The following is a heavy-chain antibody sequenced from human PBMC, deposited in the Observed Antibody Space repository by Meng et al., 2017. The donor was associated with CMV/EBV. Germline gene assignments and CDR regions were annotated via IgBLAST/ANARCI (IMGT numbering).Heavy chain of an antibody. V-gene: IGHV4-34*01. D-gene: IGHD6-19*01. J-gene: IGHJ2*01. CDR3: ARGGQWLARAWYFDL. CDR2: INHSGST. Sequence: YGGSFSGYYWSWIRQPPGKGLEWIGEINHSGSTNYNPSLKSRVTISVDTSKNQFSLKLSSVTAADTAVYYCARGGQWLARAWYFDLWGRGTLVTVSS. CDR1: GGSFSGYY.